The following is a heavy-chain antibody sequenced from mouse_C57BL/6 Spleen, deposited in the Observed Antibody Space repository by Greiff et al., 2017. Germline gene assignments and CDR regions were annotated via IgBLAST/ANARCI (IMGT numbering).Heavy chain of an antibody. CDR3: ARRDGSSYNFDY. J-gene: IGHJ2*01. CDR1: GYTFTSYW. D-gene: IGHD1-1*01. V-gene: IGHV1-52*01. CDR2: IDPSDSET. Sequence: QVQLKQPGAELVRPGSSVKLSCKASGYTFTSYWMHWVKQRPIQGLEWIGNIDPSDSETHYNQKFKDKATLTVDKSSSTAYMQLSSLTSEDSAVYYCARRDGSSYNFDYWGQGTTLTVSS.